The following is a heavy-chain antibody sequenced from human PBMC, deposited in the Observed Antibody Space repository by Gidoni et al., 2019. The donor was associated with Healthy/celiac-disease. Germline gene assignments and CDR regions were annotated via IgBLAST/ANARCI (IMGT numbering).Heavy chain of an antibody. V-gene: IGHV3-30*18. CDR2: ISYDGSNK. Sequence: QVQLVESGGGVVQPGRSLRLSCAASGFTFSSYGMHWVRQAPGKGLEWVAVISYDGSNKYYADSVKGRFTISRDNSKNTLYLQMNSLRAEDTAVYYCAKGGYCSSTSCYTCYYYGMDVWGQGTTVTVSS. CDR1: GFTFSSYG. CDR3: AKGGYCSSTSCYTCYYYGMDV. J-gene: IGHJ6*02. D-gene: IGHD2-2*02.